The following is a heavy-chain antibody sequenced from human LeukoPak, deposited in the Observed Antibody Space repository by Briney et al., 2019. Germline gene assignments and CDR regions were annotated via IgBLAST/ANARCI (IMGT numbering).Heavy chain of an antibody. CDR3: ARSGGLWLLTYYFDY. CDR2: INHSGST. Sequence: PSETLSLTCAVYGGSFSGYYWSWIRQPPGKGLEWIGEINHSGSTNYSPSLKSRVTISVDTSKNQFSLKLSSVTAADTAVYYRARSGGLWLLTYYFDYWGQGTLVTVSS. CDR1: GGSFSGYY. J-gene: IGHJ4*02. D-gene: IGHD3-22*01. V-gene: IGHV4-34*01.